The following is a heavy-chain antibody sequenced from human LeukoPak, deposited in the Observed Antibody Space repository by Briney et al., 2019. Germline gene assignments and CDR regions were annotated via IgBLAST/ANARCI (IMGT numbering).Heavy chain of an antibody. V-gene: IGHV3-30-3*01. CDR1: GFTFSSYA. D-gene: IGHD5-18*01. CDR2: TSYDGSNK. Sequence: TGGSLRLSCAASGFTFSSYAMHWVRQAPGKGLEWVAVTSYDGSNKYYADSVKGRFTISRDNAKNSLYLQMNSLRAEDTAVYYCARDVGYRSWFDPWGQGTLAIVSS. CDR3: ARDVGYRSWFDP. J-gene: IGHJ5*02.